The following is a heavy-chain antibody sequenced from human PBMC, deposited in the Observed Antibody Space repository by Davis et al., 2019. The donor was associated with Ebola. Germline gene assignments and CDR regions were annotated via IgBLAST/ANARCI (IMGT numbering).Heavy chain of an antibody. Sequence: GESLKISCAASGFTLSRYDMHWVRQATGKGLEWVSSIGTAGDTYYPGSVKGRFTISRENAKNSLYLQMNSLRAEDTAVYYCARGAQLPSFDPWGQGTLVTVSS. CDR3: ARGAQLPSFDP. J-gene: IGHJ5*02. V-gene: IGHV3-13*01. CDR2: IGTAGDT. CDR1: GFTLSRYD. D-gene: IGHD2-2*01.